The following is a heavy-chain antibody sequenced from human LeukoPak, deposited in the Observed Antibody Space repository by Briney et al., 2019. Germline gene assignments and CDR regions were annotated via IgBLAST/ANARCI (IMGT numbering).Heavy chain of an antibody. Sequence: GGSLRLSCAASGFTFSSYAMSWVRQAPGKGLEWVSAISGSGGGTYYADSVKGRFTISRDNSKNTLYLQMNSLRAEDTAVYYCAKGSIAARPKSYYFDYWGQGTLVTVSS. CDR3: AKGSIAARPKSYYFDY. J-gene: IGHJ4*02. CDR1: GFTFSSYA. V-gene: IGHV3-23*01. CDR2: ISGSGGGT. D-gene: IGHD6-6*01.